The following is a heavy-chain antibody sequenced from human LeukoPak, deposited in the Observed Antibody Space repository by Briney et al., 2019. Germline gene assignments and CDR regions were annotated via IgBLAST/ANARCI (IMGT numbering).Heavy chain of an antibody. V-gene: IGHV3-NL1*01. CDR1: GFTFSGYG. CDR3: ATWGHVEY. Sequence: PGRSLRLSCAASGFTFSGYGMHWVRQAPGKGLEWVSMISGASGKSYSADSVKGRFTVSRDDSKNTLFLQMNSLRVDDTAVYYCATWGHVEYWGQGTQVTVSS. CDR2: ISGASGKS. J-gene: IGHJ4*02. D-gene: IGHD3-16*01.